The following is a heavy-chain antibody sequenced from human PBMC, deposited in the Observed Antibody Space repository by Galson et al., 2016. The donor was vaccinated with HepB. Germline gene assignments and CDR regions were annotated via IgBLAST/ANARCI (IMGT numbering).Heavy chain of an antibody. J-gene: IGHJ4*02. CDR2: FDPEDGET. V-gene: IGHV1-24*01. CDR1: GYTRTELS. Sequence: SVKVSCKVSGYTRTELSMHWVRQAPGKGLEWMGGFDPEDGETLYAQKFQGRVTMTEDTSTYTAYMDLYSLRSEDTAVYYCATIDGETGTLDYWGPGTLVTVSS. CDR3: ATIDGETGTLDY. D-gene: IGHD1-7*01.